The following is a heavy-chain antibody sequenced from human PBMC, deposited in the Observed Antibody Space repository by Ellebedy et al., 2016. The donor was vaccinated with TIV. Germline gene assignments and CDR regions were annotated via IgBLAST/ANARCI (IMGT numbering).Heavy chain of an antibody. D-gene: IGHD4-17*01. Sequence: GESLNISCKCPGYSFTSYWIGWVRQMPGKGLEWMGIIFPGDSDTTYSPSFQGQVTISADKSISTAYLQWSRLKASDTAMYYCALRNDYGDFDYWGQGTLVTVSS. CDR2: IFPGDSDT. J-gene: IGHJ4*02. CDR1: GYSFTSYW. CDR3: ALRNDYGDFDY. V-gene: IGHV5-51*01.